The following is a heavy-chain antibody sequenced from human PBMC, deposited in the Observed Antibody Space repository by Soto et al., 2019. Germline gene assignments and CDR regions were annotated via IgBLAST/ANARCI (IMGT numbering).Heavy chain of an antibody. V-gene: IGHV1-46*01. J-gene: IGHJ4*01. CDR1: GYAFTSYF. D-gene: IGHD6-19*01. Sequence: ASVKVSCKASGYAFTSYFIHWVRQAPGQGLEWRGMINPGDGSTRYEQKFQGRTTMTRGTSTGSVXMELSSLRSEDTAFYYCASSRAVACRLAFYYWG. CDR2: INPGDGST. CDR3: ASSRAVACRLAFYY.